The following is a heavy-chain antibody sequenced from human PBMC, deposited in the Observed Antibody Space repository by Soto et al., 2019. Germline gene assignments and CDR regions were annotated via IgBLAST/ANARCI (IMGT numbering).Heavy chain of an antibody. D-gene: IGHD4-4*01. CDR2: INSDGSGT. CDR1: GFTFSSYW. CDR3: AKADYRARAAFDI. V-gene: IGHV3-74*01. J-gene: IGHJ3*02. Sequence: EVQLVESGGGLVQPGGSLRLSCAASGFTFSSYWMHWVRQAPGKGLVWVSRINSDGSGTSYADSVKGRFTMSRDNAKNTLYLQMNSLRAEDTAVYHCAKADYRARAAFDIWGQGTMVTVPS.